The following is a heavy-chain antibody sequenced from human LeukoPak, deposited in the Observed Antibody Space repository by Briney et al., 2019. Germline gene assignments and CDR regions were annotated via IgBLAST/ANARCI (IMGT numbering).Heavy chain of an antibody. CDR3: ATSLYDSSGYCFY. J-gene: IGHJ4*02. CDR2: IYYSGST. V-gene: IGHV4-59*08. Sequence: SETLSLTCTVSGGSIRSYYWSWIRQPPGKGLEWIGYIYYSGSTNYNPSLKSRVTISVDTSKNQFSLKLSSVTAADTAVYYCATSLYDSSGYCFYWGQGTLVTVSS. D-gene: IGHD3-22*01. CDR1: GGSIRSYY.